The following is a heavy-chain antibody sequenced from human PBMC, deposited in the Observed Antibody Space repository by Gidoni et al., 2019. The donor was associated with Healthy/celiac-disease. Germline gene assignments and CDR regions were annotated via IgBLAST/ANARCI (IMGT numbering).Heavy chain of an antibody. Sequence: GLEWIGYIYYSGSTYYNPSLKSRVTISVDTSKNQFSLKLSSVTAADTAVYYCAIQQLVLEGAFDYWGQGTLVTVSS. J-gene: IGHJ4*02. CDR2: IYYSGST. CDR3: AIQQLVLEGAFDY. D-gene: IGHD6-13*01. V-gene: IGHV4-30-4*01.